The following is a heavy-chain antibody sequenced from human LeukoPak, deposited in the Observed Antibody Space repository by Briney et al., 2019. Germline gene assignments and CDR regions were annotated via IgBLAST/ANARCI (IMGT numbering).Heavy chain of an antibody. D-gene: IGHD2-2*01. Sequence: ASVKVSCKASGYTFTSYGISWVRQAPGQGLEWMGWISAYNGNTNYAQKLQGRVTMTTDTSTSTAYMELRSLRSDDTAVYYCAREMRYCSSTSCPWAGFDYWGQGTLVTVSS. CDR3: AREMRYCSSTSCPWAGFDY. CDR2: ISAYNGNT. CDR1: GYTFTSYG. J-gene: IGHJ4*02. V-gene: IGHV1-18*01.